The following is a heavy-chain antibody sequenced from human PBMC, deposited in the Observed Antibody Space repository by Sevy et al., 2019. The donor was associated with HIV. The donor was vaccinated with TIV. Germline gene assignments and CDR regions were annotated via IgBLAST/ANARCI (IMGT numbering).Heavy chain of an antibody. J-gene: IGHJ4*02. V-gene: IGHV1-24*01. D-gene: IGHD3-22*01. CDR3: ATTKDYYESSGSPFDY. CDR1: GKTLSQLS. CDR2: IYPEDGET. Sequence: ASVKVSCKVSGKTLSQLSMHWVRQAPGKGLEWLGTIYPEDGETRYAQKLQGRVTMTEDTSTDTAYMELRSMRSEDTAAYYCATTKDYYESSGSPFDYWGQGTLVTVSS.